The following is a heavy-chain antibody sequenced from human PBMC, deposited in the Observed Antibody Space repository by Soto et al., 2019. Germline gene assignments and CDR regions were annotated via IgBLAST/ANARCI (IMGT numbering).Heavy chain of an antibody. Sequence: QVQLQESGPGLVKPSETLSLTCTVSGGSISNHYWSWIRQPPGKGLEWIGYIYYNGNTNYNPSLTSRVTMSGDTSKNQFSLKLSSVTAADTAVYYCARSNWYSEYWGQGTLVTVSS. CDR2: IYYNGNT. CDR1: GGSISNHY. D-gene: IGHD7-27*01. V-gene: IGHV4-59*11. J-gene: IGHJ4*02. CDR3: ARSNWYSEY.